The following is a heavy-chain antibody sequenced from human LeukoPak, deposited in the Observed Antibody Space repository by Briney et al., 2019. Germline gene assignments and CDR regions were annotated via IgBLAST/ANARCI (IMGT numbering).Heavy chain of an antibody. J-gene: IGHJ4*02. D-gene: IGHD3-10*01. CDR3: AKEKDYHVSGSYDF. Sequence: QPGRSLRLSCAASGFTFSDYGMHWVCQAPGKGLEWVAVISWDGTAQHYVDSVKGRFTISRDNSKNTLYLQITGLRAEDTAVYYCAKEKDYHVSGSYDFWGQGTLVTVSS. CDR2: ISWDGTAQ. V-gene: IGHV3-30*18. CDR1: GFTFSDYG.